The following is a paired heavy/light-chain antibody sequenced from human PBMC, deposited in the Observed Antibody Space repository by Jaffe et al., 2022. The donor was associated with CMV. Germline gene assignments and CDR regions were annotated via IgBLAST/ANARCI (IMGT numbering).Heavy chain of an antibody. D-gene: IGHD2-21*02. V-gene: IGHV3-30*19. Sequence: QVQLVESGGGVVQPGGSLRLSCAASGFNFGSKGMHWVRQAPGKGLEWVAVISNDGGTKYYADSVKGRFTISRDNSKNTLYLNMNTLRSEDTAVYYCASPIHCGGDCPMRWGQGTLVTVSS. CDR2: ISNDGGTK. CDR1: GFNFGSKG. J-gene: IGHJ4*02. CDR3: ASPIHCGGDCPMR.
Light chain of an antibody. CDR3: QQYGSSPYT. CDR1: QIVSSGY. J-gene: IGKJ2*01. Sequence: EIVLTQSPGTLSLSPGERATLSCRASQIVSSGYLAWYQQNPGQAPRLLIYGASSRVTGIPDRFSGSGSGTDFTLTINRLEPEDFAVYYCQQYGSSPYTFGQGTKLEIK. CDR2: GAS. V-gene: IGKV3-20*01.